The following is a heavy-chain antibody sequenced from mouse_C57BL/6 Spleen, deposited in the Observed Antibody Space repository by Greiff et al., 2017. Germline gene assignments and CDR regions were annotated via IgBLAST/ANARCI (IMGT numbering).Heavy chain of an antibody. V-gene: IGHV1-72*01. CDR3: ARMDDLRQGAGFAY. Sequence: QVQLQQPGAELVKPGASVKLSCKASGYTFTRYWMPWVKQRPGRGLEWIGRIYPNSGGTKYHEKFKSKATLTVDKPSSTAYMQLSSLTSEDSAVYDCARMDDLRQGAGFAYWGQGTLVTVSA. J-gene: IGHJ3*01. D-gene: IGHD2-12*01. CDR1: GYTFTRYW. CDR2: IYPNSGGT.